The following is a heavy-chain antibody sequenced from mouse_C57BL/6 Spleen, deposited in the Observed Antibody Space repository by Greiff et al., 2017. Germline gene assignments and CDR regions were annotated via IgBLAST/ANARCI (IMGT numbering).Heavy chain of an antibody. CDR3: ARQIGDGDYY. D-gene: IGHD3-3*01. J-gene: IGHJ2*01. CDR1: GFTFSDYG. Sequence: DVKLVESGGGLVKPGGSLKLSCAASGFTFSDYGMHWVRQAPEKGLEWVAYISSGSSTIYYADTVKGRFTISRDKAKNTLFLQMTSLRSEDTAMYYCARQIGDGDYYWGQGTTLTVSS. V-gene: IGHV5-17*01. CDR2: ISSGSSTI.